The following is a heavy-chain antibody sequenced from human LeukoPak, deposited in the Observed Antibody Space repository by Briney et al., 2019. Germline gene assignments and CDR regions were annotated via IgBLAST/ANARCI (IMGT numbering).Heavy chain of an antibody. CDR3: ANENYYGSGSYPDY. CDR1: GFTFSSYS. J-gene: IGHJ4*02. Sequence: GGSLRLSCAASGFTFSSYSMNWVRQAPGKGLEWVSSISSSSSYIYYADSVKGRFTISRDNSKNTLYLQMNSLRAEDTAVYYCANENYYGSGSYPDYWGQGTLVTVSS. V-gene: IGHV3-21*01. CDR2: ISSSSSYI. D-gene: IGHD3-10*01.